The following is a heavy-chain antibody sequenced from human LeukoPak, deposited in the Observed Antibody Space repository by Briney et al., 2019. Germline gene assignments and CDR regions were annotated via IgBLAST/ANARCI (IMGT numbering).Heavy chain of an antibody. CDR3: ARRGERASAFDY. D-gene: IGHD3-16*01. CDR2: IYPGDCDT. CDR1: GYSFTSYC. Sequence: GEPMKSSCKGSGYSFTSYCIGWVRQMPGKSLEWIGIIYPGDCDTRYSPAFQGQVTISADKSISTAYLQWSSLKASDTAMYYCARRGERASAFDYWGQGTLVTVSS. V-gene: IGHV5-51*01. J-gene: IGHJ4*02.